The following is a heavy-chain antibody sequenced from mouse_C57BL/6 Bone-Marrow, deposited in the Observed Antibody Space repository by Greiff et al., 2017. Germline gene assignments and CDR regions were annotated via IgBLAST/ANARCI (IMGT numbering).Heavy chain of an antibody. CDR2: ISSGGSYT. D-gene: IGHD4-1*01. V-gene: IGHV5-6*01. CDR1: GFTFSSYG. Sequence: EVQLVESGGDLVKPGGSLKLSCAASGFTFSSYGMSWVRQTPDKRLEWVATISSGGSYTYYPDSVKGRFTISRDNAKNTLYLQMSSLKSEDTAMYYCARPLGHWYFDVWGTGTTVTVSS. J-gene: IGHJ1*03. CDR3: ARPLGHWYFDV.